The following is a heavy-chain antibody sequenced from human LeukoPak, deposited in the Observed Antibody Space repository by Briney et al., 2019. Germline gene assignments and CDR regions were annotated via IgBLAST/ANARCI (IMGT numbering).Heavy chain of an antibody. CDR3: ARDRGMVTTYPSDY. CDR1: GYTFTGYY. D-gene: IGHD4-17*01. J-gene: IGHJ4*02. Sequence: APVKVSCKASGYTFTGYYMHWVRQAPGQGLEWMGWINPNSGGTNYAQKFQGRVTMTRDTSISTAYMELSRLRSDDTAVYYCARDRGMVTTYPSDYWGQGTLVTVSS. CDR2: INPNSGGT. V-gene: IGHV1-2*02.